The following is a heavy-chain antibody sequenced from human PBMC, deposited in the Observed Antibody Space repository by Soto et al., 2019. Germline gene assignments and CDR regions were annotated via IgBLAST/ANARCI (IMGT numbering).Heavy chain of an antibody. CDR2: IDPSDSYT. V-gene: IGHV5-10-1*01. CDR1: GYSFTSYW. D-gene: IGHD2-2*01. J-gene: IGHJ6*02. Sequence: GESLKISCKGSGYSFTSYWISWVRQMPGKGLEWMGRIDPSDSYTNYSPSFQGHVTISADKSISTAYLQWSSLKASDTAMYYCARLFCSSTSCYFNYYYGMDVWGQGTTVTVSS. CDR3: ARLFCSSTSCYFNYYYGMDV.